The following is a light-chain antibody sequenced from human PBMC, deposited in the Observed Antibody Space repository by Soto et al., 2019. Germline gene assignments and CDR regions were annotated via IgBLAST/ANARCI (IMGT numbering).Light chain of an antibody. CDR1: QAIDQS. J-gene: IGKJ3*01. CDR2: AAS. Sequence: DIQMTQSPSSLSASVGDRVTITCRSSQAIDQSVGWYQQKPGQVPKLLIYAASTLHPGVQSRFSGSGSGTHFPLTITGLQPEDVATYFCQEHNGDLPVAFSPGTTVDV. CDR3: QEHNGDLPVA. V-gene: IGKV1-27*01.